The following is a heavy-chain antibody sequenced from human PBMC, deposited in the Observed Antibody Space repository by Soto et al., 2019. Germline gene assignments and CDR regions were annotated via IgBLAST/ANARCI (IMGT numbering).Heavy chain of an antibody. V-gene: IGHV1-18*01. D-gene: IGHD3-3*01. CDR3: ARTAEWHDFWSGYYIHFDY. Sequence: ASVKVSCKASGYTFTSYDISWVRQAPGQGLEWMGWISAYNGNTNYAQKLQGRVTMTTDTSTSTAYMELRSLRSDDTAVAYCARTAEWHDFWSGYYIHFDYWGQGTLVTVSS. CDR1: GYTFTSYD. J-gene: IGHJ4*02. CDR2: ISAYNGNT.